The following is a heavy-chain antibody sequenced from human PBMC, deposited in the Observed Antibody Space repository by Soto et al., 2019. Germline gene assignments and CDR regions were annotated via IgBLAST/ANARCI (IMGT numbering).Heavy chain of an antibody. CDR2: LSSSGGST. J-gene: IGHJ1*01. CDR1: GFTFSRSA. Sequence: GGSLRLSCAASGFTFSRSAMNWVRQAPGKGLEWVSGLSSSGGSTFYADSVKGRFTISRDNSKNTLYLQMNSLRAGDTAVYYCATVGLVGTAEFLHHWGQGTLVTVSS. D-gene: IGHD1-1*01. V-gene: IGHV3-23*01. CDR3: ATVGLVGTAEFLHH.